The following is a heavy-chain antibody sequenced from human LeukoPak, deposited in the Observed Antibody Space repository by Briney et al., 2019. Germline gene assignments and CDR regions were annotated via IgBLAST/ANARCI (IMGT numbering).Heavy chain of an antibody. CDR1: GFTFSGYA. CDR2: ISYDGSNE. J-gene: IGHJ4*02. CDR3: ARASDITMIVVVTAFDY. V-gene: IGHV3-30-3*01. Sequence: GGSLRLSCAASGFTFSGYAMHWVRQAPGKGLEWVAVISYDGSNEYYADSVKGRFTISRDSSKNTLYLQMNSLSVEDTAVYYCARASDITMIVVVTAFDYWGQGTLVTVSS. D-gene: IGHD3-22*01.